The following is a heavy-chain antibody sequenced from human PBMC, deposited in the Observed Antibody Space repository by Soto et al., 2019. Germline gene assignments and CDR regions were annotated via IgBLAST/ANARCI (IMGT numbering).Heavy chain of an antibody. CDR1: GFTFSSYA. CDR2: ISGSGGST. Sequence: LRLSCAASGFTFSSYAMSWVRQAPGKGLEWVSAISGSGGSTYYADSVKGRFTISRDNSKNTLYLQMNSLRAEDTAVYYCAKEAPSEDIVVVVAATRLDYWGQGTLVTVSS. J-gene: IGHJ4*02. D-gene: IGHD2-15*01. V-gene: IGHV3-23*01. CDR3: AKEAPSEDIVVVVAATRLDY.